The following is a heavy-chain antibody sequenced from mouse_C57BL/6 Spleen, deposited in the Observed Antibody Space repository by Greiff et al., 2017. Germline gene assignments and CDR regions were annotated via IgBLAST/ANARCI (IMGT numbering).Heavy chain of an antibody. Sequence: EVMLVESGGGLVKPGGSLKLSCAASGFTFSSYAMSWVRQTPEKRLEWVATISDGGSYTYYPDNVKGRFTISRDNAKNHLYLQMSHLKSEDTAMYYCARESRSSYDYAMDYWGQGTSVTVSS. CDR2: ISDGGSYT. V-gene: IGHV5-4*01. D-gene: IGHD1-1*01. CDR1: GFTFSSYA. J-gene: IGHJ4*01. CDR3: ARESRSSYDYAMDY.